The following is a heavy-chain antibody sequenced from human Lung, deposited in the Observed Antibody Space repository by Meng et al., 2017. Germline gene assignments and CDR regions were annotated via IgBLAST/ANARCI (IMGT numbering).Heavy chain of an antibody. CDR2: ISSESAHI. J-gene: IGHJ6*02. V-gene: IGHV3-21*01. CDR3: KRVETAVYYSSGGDG. D-gene: IGHD2-21*01. CDR1: GFTFSSYS. Sequence: GESLKISWAASGFTFSSYSMNWVRQAPGKGLEWVSSISSESAHILYAESVEGRFIISRDNAKNSLYLQMDSLRADDTALYYCKRVETAVYYSSGGDGWGQGTTVTVSS.